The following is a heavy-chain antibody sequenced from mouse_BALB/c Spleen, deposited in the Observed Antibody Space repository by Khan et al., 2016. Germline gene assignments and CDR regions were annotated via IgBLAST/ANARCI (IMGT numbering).Heavy chain of an antibody. D-gene: IGHD2-4*01. CDR2: IDPANGNT. Sequence: VQLQQSGAELVKPGASVKLSCTASGFNIKDTYMHWVKQRPEQGLEWIGRIDPANGNTKYDPKFRGKAPITEDTPSNTAYRQLSSLTSDDTAFYYCARSPYDYDVGFAYWGQGTLVTVSA. V-gene: IGHV14-3*02. CDR1: GFNIKDTY. CDR3: ARSPYDYDVGFAY. J-gene: IGHJ3*01.